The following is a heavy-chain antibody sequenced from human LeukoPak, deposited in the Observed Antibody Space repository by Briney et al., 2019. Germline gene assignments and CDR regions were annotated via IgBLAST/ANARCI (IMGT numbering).Heavy chain of an antibody. Sequence: GGSLRFSCAASGFTFDDYAMHWVRQAPGKGLEWVSGISWNSGSIGYADSVKGRFTISRDNAKNSLYLQMNSLRAEDTALYYCAKGHDSSSWYGGYYFDYWGQGTLVTVSS. J-gene: IGHJ4*02. CDR3: AKGHDSSSWYGGYYFDY. D-gene: IGHD6-13*01. V-gene: IGHV3-9*01. CDR1: GFTFDDYA. CDR2: ISWNSGSI.